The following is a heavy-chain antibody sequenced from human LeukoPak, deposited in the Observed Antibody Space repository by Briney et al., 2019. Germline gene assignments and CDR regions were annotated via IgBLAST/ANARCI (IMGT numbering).Heavy chain of an antibody. CDR2: IFPDGQT. J-gene: IGHJ4*02. V-gene: IGHV3-53*01. CDR3: ARANPVYGDFDY. CDR1: GLTVNDNY. D-gene: IGHD4-17*01. Sequence: PGGSLRLSCALSGLTVNDNYMSWVRQSPGKGLEWVSLIFPDGQTYYADFVQGRFSISRDMSRNILFLDMSSLRAEDTAVFFCARANPVYGDFDYWGQGTLVTVSS.